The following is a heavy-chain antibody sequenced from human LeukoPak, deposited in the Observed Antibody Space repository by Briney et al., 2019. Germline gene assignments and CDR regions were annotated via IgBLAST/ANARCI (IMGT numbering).Heavy chain of an antibody. D-gene: IGHD6-13*01. J-gene: IGHJ6*03. Sequence: AAVKVSCKASGYTFTGYYMHWVRQSPGQGLEWMGWINPNSGGTNYAQKFQGRVTMTRDTSISTAYMELSRLRSDDTAVYYWARDLYPGYSSSWGDYYYYYYMDVWGKGTMVTVSS. CDR1: GYTFTGYY. V-gene: IGHV1-2*02. CDR2: INPNSGGT. CDR3: ARDLYPGYSSSWGDYYYYYYMDV.